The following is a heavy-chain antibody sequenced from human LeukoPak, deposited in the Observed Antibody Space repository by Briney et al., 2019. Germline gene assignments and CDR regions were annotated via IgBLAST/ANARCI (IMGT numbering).Heavy chain of an antibody. CDR2: INAGNGNT. Sequence: ASVKVSCKASGYTFTSYAMHWVRQAPGQRLEWMGWINAGNGNTKYSQKFQGRVTITRDTSASTAYMELSSPRSEDTAVYYCARAGIVGATSYYYGMDVWGQGTTVTVSS. V-gene: IGHV1-3*01. CDR3: ARAGIVGATSYYYGMDV. J-gene: IGHJ6*02. D-gene: IGHD1-26*01. CDR1: GYTFTSYA.